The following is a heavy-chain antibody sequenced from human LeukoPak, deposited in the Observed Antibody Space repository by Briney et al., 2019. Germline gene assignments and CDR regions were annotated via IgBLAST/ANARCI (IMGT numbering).Heavy chain of an antibody. J-gene: IGHJ5*02. D-gene: IGHD3-10*01. V-gene: IGHV1-69*13. CDR2: IIPIFGTA. Sequence: SVKVSCKASGYTFTSYGISWVRQAPGQGLEWMGGIIPIFGTANYAQKFQGRVTITADESTSTAYMELSSLRSEDTAVYYCARDMVRGVENWFDPWGQGTLVTVSS. CDR1: GYTFTSYG. CDR3: ARDMVRGVENWFDP.